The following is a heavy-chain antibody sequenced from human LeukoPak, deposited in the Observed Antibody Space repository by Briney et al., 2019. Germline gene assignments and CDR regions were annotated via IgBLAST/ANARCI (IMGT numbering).Heavy chain of an antibody. D-gene: IGHD2-2*01. Sequence: GGSLRLSCAASGFTFSSYSMNWVRQAPGKGLEWVSVIYSGGSTYYADSVKGRFTISRDNSKNTLYLQMNSLRAEDTAVYYCARAGSLPAADRGWFDPWGQGTLVTVSS. CDR1: GFTFSSYS. V-gene: IGHV3-66*01. CDR2: IYSGGST. CDR3: ARAGSLPAADRGWFDP. J-gene: IGHJ5*02.